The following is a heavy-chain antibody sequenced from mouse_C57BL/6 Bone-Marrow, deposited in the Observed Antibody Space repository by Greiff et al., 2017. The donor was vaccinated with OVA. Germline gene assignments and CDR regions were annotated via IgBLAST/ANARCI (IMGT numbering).Heavy chain of an antibody. CDR3: AKNAGLLYAMDY. J-gene: IGHJ4*01. Sequence: VQLQQSGPGLVQPSQSLSITCTVSGFSLTSYGVHWVRQSPGKGLEWLGVIWRGGSTDYNAAFMSRLSITKDNSKSQVFFKMNSLKADDTAIYYCAKNAGLLYAMDYWGQGTSVTVSS. CDR1: GFSLTSYG. V-gene: IGHV2-5*01. D-gene: IGHD1-1*01. CDR2: IWRGGST.